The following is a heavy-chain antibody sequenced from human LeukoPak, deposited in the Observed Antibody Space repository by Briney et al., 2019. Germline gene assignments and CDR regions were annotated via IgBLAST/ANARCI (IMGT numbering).Heavy chain of an antibody. CDR2: IYSGGST. V-gene: IGHV3-66*01. J-gene: IGHJ4*02. D-gene: IGHD1-7*01. CDR1: GFTFIKYS. CDR3: ARGVRT. Sequence: PGGSLRLSCAASGFTFIKYSMTWVRQAPGKGLEWVSVIYSGGSTYYADSVKGRFTISRDNSKNTLYLQMNSLRAEDTAVYYCARGVRTWGQGTLVTVSS.